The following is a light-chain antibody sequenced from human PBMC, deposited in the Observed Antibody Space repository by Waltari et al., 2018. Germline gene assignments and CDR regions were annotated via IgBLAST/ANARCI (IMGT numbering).Light chain of an antibody. CDR3: SSYSSSIYV. J-gene: IGLJ1*01. V-gene: IGLV2-14*01. CDR1: SSDIGASNY. Sequence: QSALTQPASVSGSPGQSITISCTGTSSDIGASNYVSWYQQHPGKAPKLIIYDVSHRPSGVSNRFSGSKSGNTASLTISGLQAEDEADYYCSSYSSSIYVFGTGAKVTVL. CDR2: DVS.